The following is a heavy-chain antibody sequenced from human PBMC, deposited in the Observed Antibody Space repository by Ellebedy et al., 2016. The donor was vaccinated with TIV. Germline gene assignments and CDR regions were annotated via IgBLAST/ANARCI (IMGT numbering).Heavy chain of an antibody. CDR3: ARGGYYDYVWGSYRYTSFDY. V-gene: IGHV4-59*12. J-gene: IGHJ4*02. CDR2: IYYSGST. CDR1: GGSISPYY. Sequence: MPSETLSLTCTVSGGSISPYYWSWIRQPPGKGLEWIGYIYYSGSTNYNPPLKSRVTISVDTSKNQFSLKLSSVTAADTAVYYCARGGYYDYVWGSYRYTSFDYWGQGTLVTVSS. D-gene: IGHD3-16*02.